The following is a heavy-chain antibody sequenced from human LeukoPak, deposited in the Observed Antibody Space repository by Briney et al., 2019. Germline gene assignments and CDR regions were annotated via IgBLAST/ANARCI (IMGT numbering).Heavy chain of an antibody. D-gene: IGHD6-25*01. Sequence: GGSLRLSCTASGFTFGDYAMSWVRQAPGKGLEWVGFIRSKAYGGTTEYAASVKGRFTISRDDSKSIAYLQINSLKTEDTAVYYCTRAKQRLAYYYYGMDVWGQGTTVTVSS. J-gene: IGHJ6*02. CDR2: IRSKAYGGTT. V-gene: IGHV3-49*04. CDR3: TRAKQRLAYYYYGMDV. CDR1: GFTFGDYA.